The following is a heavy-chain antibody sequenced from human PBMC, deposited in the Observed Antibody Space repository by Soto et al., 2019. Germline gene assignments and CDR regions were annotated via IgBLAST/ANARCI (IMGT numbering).Heavy chain of an antibody. CDR1: GFTFSSYS. CDR3: VCEDQRWRIQPMALEA. CDR2: ISSSSSTI. V-gene: IGHV3-48*02. Sequence: GGSLRLSCAASGFTFSSYSMNWVRQAPGKGLEWVSYISSSSSTIYYADSVKGRFTISRDNAKNSLYLQMNSLRDEDTAVYYCVCEDQRWRIQPMALEAWGQGTLVTVSS. D-gene: IGHD5-18*01. J-gene: IGHJ4*02.